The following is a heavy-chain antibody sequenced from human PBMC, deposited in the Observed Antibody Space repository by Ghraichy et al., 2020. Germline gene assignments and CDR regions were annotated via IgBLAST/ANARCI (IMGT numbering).Heavy chain of an antibody. D-gene: IGHD3-22*01. CDR2: VSASGAGT. Sequence: GGSLRLSCVASGFTFSGYAMSWVRQAPGKGLEWVAAVSASGAGTNYPDSVRGRFGVSRDNSKNTLYLQMSSLRAEDTAVYYCAKDRVAYYDSSDYYVWGGASESGGQGSMVTVSS. V-gene: IGHV3-23*01. CDR3: AKDRVAYYDSSDYYVWGGASES. J-gene: IGHJ4*02. CDR1: GFTFSGYA.